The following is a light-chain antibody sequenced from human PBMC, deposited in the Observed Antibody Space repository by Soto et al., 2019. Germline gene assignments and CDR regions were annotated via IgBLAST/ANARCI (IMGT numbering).Light chain of an antibody. CDR3: FSFTTDWTHV. J-gene: IGLJ1*01. V-gene: IGLV2-14*01. CDR2: EVS. CDR1: KSDIGVYDF. Sequence: QSVLTQPPSASGSPGQSVTISCTGTKSDIGVYDFVSWYQHHPGKAPRLIIYEVSNRPSGVSNRFSGSKSGTAASLTISGLQTEDEADYFCFSFTTDWTHVFGTGTKVTVL.